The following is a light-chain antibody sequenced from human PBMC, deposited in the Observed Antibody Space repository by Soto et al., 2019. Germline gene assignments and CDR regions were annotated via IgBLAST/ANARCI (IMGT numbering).Light chain of an antibody. CDR1: HSVSSN. CDR3: QQYHNWPQT. V-gene: IGKV3-15*01. J-gene: IGKJ1*01. CDR2: GAS. Sequence: EIVLTQSPATLSVSPGERATLSCRASHSVSSNLAWYQQRPGQAPRLLISGASTRATGIPARFSGSGSGTEFTLTISSLQSADFGVYYCQQYHNWPQTFGQGTKVAI.